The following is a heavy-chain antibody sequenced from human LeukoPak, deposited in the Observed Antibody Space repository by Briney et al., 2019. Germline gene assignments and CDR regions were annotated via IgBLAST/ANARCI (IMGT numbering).Heavy chain of an antibody. V-gene: IGHV3-74*01. J-gene: IGHJ4*02. CDR2: INPDGSYT. CDR3: ANDLTGRHDY. CDR1: GFTFSSYW. D-gene: IGHD7-27*01. Sequence: GGSLRLSCAASGFTFSSYWMHWVRQAPGKGLVWVSRINPDGSYTSYADSVKGRFTISRDNAKNTLYLHTNSLRAEDTAVYYCANDLTGRHDYWGQGTLVTVSS.